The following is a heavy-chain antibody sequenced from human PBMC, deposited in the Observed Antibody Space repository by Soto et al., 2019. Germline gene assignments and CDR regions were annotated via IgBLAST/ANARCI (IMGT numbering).Heavy chain of an antibody. CDR3: ARTTAVPNTLRSRYFFDF. Sequence: PSETLSLTCSVSGGSVNNKTYYWSWIRQPPGKRLEWIGYVYYSGTTNYNPSLKSRVTIPIDMSKNQFSLRLSSVTAADTALYYCARTTAVPNTLRSRYFFDFWGQGTLVTVSS. J-gene: IGHJ4*02. V-gene: IGHV4-61*01. CDR1: GGSVNNKTYY. D-gene: IGHD3-9*01. CDR2: VYYSGTT.